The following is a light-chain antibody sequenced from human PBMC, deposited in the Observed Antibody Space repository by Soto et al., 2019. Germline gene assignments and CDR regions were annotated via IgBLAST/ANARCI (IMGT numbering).Light chain of an antibody. CDR2: RND. V-gene: IGLV1-47*01. Sequence: QSVLTQPPSASGNPGQRVTVSCSGQRSNIGSYYVYWYQQFPGTAPKLLIYRNDQRASGVPDRFSASKSGSSASLAISGLRSEDEADYYCASWDDSLSGVVLGGGTKLTVL. CDR1: RSNIGSYY. CDR3: ASWDDSLSGVV. J-gene: IGLJ3*02.